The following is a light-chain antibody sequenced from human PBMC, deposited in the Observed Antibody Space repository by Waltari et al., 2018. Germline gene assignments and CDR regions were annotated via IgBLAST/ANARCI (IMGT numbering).Light chain of an antibody. Sequence: SYVLTQPPSVSVPPGQAATPPCGGNNIRSKSVHWRQQKTGQAPVLVMYDGHDRPSESPERCSGSNSGSTATLTINRVEAGEEADYYCQVWDSGSDHWVFGGGTKLTVL. CDR3: QVWDSGSDHWV. J-gene: IGLJ3*02. V-gene: IGLV3-21*02. CDR1: NIRSKS. CDR2: DGH.